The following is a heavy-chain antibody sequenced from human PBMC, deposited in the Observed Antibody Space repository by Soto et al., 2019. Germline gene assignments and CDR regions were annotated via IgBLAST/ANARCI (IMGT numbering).Heavy chain of an antibody. D-gene: IGHD1-26*01. V-gene: IGHV3-23*01. CDR1: GFTFSSYA. CDR2: ISGSGGST. Sequence: GGSLRLSCAASGFTFSSYAMIWVRQAAGKGLEWVSAISGSGGSTYYADSVKGRFTISRDNSKNTLYLQMNSLRAEDTAVYYCVRWELLGRFDPWGQGTLVTVSS. CDR3: VRWELLGRFDP. J-gene: IGHJ5*02.